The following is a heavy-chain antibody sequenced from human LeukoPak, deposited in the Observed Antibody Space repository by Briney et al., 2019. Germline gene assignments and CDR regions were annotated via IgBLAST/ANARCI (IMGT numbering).Heavy chain of an antibody. D-gene: IGHD4/OR15-4a*01. CDR1: GGSISSYS. CDR3: ARQQLKTMASFDS. J-gene: IGHJ4*02. CDR2: ISTSGST. V-gene: IGHV4-4*07. Sequence: SETLSLTCSVSGGSISSYSWSWIRLPAGTGLEWIGRISTSGSTDYNPSLKSRLTMSLDTSTNHFSLKLNSVTAADTAVYYCARQQLKTMASFDSWGQGTLVTVSS.